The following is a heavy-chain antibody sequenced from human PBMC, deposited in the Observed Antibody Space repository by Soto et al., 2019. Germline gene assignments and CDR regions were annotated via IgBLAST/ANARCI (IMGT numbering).Heavy chain of an antibody. J-gene: IGHJ4*02. V-gene: IGHV3-72*01. Sequence: GVSLRLSSATSVFTFSDHYLEWVRQAPGKGLEWVGRSRNRAQSYTTEYAASVKGRFTISRDDSKNSLYLQVNSLTTDDTAVYYCVLWVRGVINYWGQGT. CDR1: VFTFSDHY. CDR3: VLWVRGVINY. D-gene: IGHD3-10*01. CDR2: SRNRAQSYTT.